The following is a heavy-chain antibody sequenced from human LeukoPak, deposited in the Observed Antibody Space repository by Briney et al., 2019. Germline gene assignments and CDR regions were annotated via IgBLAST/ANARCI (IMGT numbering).Heavy chain of an antibody. V-gene: IGHV4-61*02. D-gene: IGHD3-22*01. CDR3: AYGLTYDSSGSTFDY. J-gene: IGHJ4*02. CDR2: IYTSGST. CDR1: GGSISSGSYY. Sequence: KASETLSLTCTVSGGSISSGSYYWSWIRQPAGKGLEWIGRIYTSGSTNYNPSRKSRVTISVDTSKNQFSLKLSSVTAADTAVYYCAYGLTYDSSGSTFDYWGQGTLVTVPS.